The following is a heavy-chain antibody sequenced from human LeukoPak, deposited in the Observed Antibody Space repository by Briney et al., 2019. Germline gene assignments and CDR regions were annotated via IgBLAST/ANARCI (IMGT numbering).Heavy chain of an antibody. CDR1: GYFISSGYY. J-gene: IGHJ4*02. Sequence: SETLSLTCAVSGYFISSGYYWGWIRPPPGKGLEWIGTMSHSGSTLYNPPLKSRVTISVDTSKNQFSLKLSSVTAADTAVYYCARPGFWSGYYVDYWGQGTLVTVSS. CDR3: ARPGFWSGYYVDY. V-gene: IGHV4-38-2*01. CDR2: MSHSGST. D-gene: IGHD3-3*01.